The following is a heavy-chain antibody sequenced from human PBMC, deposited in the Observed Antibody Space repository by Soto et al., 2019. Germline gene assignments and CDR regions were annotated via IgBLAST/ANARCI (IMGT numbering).Heavy chain of an antibody. CDR1: GGSISSSSYY. J-gene: IGHJ1*01. CDR2: IYYSGTT. D-gene: IGHD3-3*01. Sequence: QLQLQESGPGLVKPSETLSLTCTVSGGSISSSSYYWGWIRQPPGKGLEWIGSIYYSGTTYYNPSLKIRVTISVDTSTNQFSLKLSCVTAADTAVYYWAMLITIFGVVIDWGQGTLVTVSS. CDR3: AMLITIFGVVID. V-gene: IGHV4-39*01.